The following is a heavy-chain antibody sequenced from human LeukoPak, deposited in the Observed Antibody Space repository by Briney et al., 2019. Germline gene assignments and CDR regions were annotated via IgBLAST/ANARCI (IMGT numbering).Heavy chain of an antibody. J-gene: IGHJ6*03. Sequence: GRSLRLSCAASGFTFSSYAMHWVRQAPGKGLEWVAFIRYDGSNKYYADSVKGRFTISRDNSKNTLYLQMNSLRAEDTAVYYCAKGLNYYYYMDVWGKGTTVTVSS. CDR1: GFTFSSYA. V-gene: IGHV3-30*04. CDR2: IRYDGSNK. CDR3: AKGLNYYYYMDV.